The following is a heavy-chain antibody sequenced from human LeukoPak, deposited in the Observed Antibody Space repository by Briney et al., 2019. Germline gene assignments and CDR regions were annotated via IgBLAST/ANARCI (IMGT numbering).Heavy chain of an antibody. CDR3: AVALSGSWYSGGARFDY. CDR2: IYYSGST. V-gene: IGHV4-59*11. D-gene: IGHD6-13*01. J-gene: IGHJ4*02. Sequence: SETLSLTCTVSGGSISSHYWSWVRQPPGKGLEWIGYIYYSGSTNYNPSLKSRVTISVDTSKNQFSLKLSSVTAADTAVYYCAVALSGSWYSGGARFDYWGQGTLVTVSS. CDR1: GGSISSHY.